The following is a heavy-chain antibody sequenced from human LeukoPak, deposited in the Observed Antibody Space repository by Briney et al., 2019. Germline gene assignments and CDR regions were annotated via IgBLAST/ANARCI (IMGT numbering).Heavy chain of an antibody. CDR3: ARSLAVAGGFDP. D-gene: IGHD6-19*01. V-gene: IGHV1-18*01. J-gene: IGHJ5*02. CDR2: LSAYNGNR. Sequence: ASVTVSLKASGYTFTSYGISWVRQAPGQGLGWMGWLSAYNGNRDYAYNLQGRVTMATDSSTTTVYLELTSLRSDVTAVYYCARSLAVAGGFDPWGEETLLTVSS. CDR1: GYTFTSYG.